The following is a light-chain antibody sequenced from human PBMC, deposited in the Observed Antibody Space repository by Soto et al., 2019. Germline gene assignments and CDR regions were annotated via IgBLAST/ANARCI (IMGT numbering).Light chain of an antibody. CDR2: GDN. CDR1: SSNIGSNA. J-gene: IGLJ7*01. CDR3: CSYAGSYNLGV. V-gene: IGLV1-44*01. Sequence: QSVLTQPPSASGTPGQRVTISCSGRSSNIGSNAVNWYQQFPGMAPKLLIYGDNQRPSGVPDRFSGSKSGASASLAIGGLQSDDEADYYCCSYAGSYNLGVFGGGTQLTVL.